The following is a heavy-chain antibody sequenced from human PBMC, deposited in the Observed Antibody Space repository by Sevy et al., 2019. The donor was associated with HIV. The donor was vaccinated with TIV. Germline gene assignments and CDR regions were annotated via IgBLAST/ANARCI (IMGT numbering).Heavy chain of an antibody. Sequence: GGYLRLSCAASGFTFSSYSMNWVRQAPGKGLEWVSSISSSSSYIYYADSVKGRFTISRDNAKNSLYLQMNSLRAEDTAVYYCTRDRYDSSGYYPKSHYYGMDVWGQGTTVTVSS. D-gene: IGHD3-22*01. CDR2: ISSSSSYI. J-gene: IGHJ6*02. CDR1: GFTFSSYS. V-gene: IGHV3-21*01. CDR3: TRDRYDSSGYYPKSHYYGMDV.